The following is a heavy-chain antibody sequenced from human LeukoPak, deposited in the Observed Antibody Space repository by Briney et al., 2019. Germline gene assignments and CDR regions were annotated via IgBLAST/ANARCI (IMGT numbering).Heavy chain of an antibody. CDR2: INSDGSST. J-gene: IGHJ6*02. CDR1: GFTFSNYF. D-gene: IGHD2/OR15-2a*01. Sequence: GGSLRLSCAASGFTFSNYFMHWVRQAPGKGLVWVSRINSDGSSTNYADSVKGRFTISRDNAKNTLYLQMNSLRAEDTAVYYCVCLGLLPSCGMDVWGQGTTVTVSS. CDR3: VCLGLLPSCGMDV. V-gene: IGHV3-74*01.